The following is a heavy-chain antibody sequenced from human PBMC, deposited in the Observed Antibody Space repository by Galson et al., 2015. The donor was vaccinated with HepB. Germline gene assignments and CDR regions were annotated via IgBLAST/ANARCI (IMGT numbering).Heavy chain of an antibody. D-gene: IGHD3-10*01. CDR1: GFTFNIYG. Sequence: SLRLSCAASGFTFNIYGMYWVRQAPGKGLEWVSSISASGVNTNYADSVKGRFIISRDNSKDTLSLQMNSLRVEDTAVYYCAKGRTGDWGQGTLVTVSS. V-gene: IGHV3-23*01. J-gene: IGHJ4*02. CDR3: AKGRTGD. CDR2: ISASGVNT.